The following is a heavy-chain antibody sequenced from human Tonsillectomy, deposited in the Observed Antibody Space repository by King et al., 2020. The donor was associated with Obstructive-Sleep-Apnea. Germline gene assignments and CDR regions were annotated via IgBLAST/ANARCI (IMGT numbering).Heavy chain of an antibody. CDR3: ARVISMVRGVIRDDAFDI. CDR1: GYSISSGYY. J-gene: IGHJ3*02. Sequence: QLQESGPGLVKPSETLSLTCIVSGYSISSGYYWGWIRQPPGKGLEWIGTIYHSGSTYYNPSLKSRVTLSVETSKNQFSLKLSSVTAADTAVYYCARVISMVRGVIRDDAFDIWGQGTMVTVSS. V-gene: IGHV4-38-2*02. CDR2: IYHSGST. D-gene: IGHD3-10*01.